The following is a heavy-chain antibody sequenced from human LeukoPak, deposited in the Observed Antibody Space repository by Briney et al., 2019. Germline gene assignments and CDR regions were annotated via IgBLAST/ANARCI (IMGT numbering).Heavy chain of an antibody. CDR3: AREGSSGWYKGYYYYMDV. V-gene: IGHV4-61*02. D-gene: IGHD6-19*01. Sequence: SQTLSLTCTVSGGSISSGSYYWGWIRQPAGKGLEWIGRIYTSGSTNYNPSLNSLFTISVDTSKNQFSLKLSSVTAADTAVYYCAREGSSGWYKGYYYYMDVWGKGTTVTVSS. J-gene: IGHJ6*03. CDR1: GGSISSGSYY. CDR2: IYTSGST.